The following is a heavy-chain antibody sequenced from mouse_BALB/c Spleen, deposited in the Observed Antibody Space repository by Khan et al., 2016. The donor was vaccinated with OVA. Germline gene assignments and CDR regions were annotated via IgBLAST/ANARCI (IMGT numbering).Heavy chain of an antibody. V-gene: IGHV2-6-2*01. CDR2: IWSDGRT. J-gene: IGHJ4*01. CDR3: ARHQFPLSMDS. Sequence: VQLKESGPDLVAPSQSLSITCSVSGFSLTSFAIHWVRQPPGKGLEWLVVIWSDGRTTYNSSLKSRLSISKDNSKSQVFLKINSLQTDDTAMYXCARHQFPLSMDSWGQGTSGTVSS. CDR1: GFSLTSFA.